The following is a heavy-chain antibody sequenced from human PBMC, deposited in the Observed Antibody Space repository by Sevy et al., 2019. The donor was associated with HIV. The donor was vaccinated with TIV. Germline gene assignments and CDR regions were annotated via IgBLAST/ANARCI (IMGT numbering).Heavy chain of an antibody. CDR1: GFTFSSSA. CDR2: IVVGCDNR. CDR3: AADPLGSSGSYFDY. D-gene: IGHD3-22*01. V-gene: IGHV1-58*01. Sequence: TSVKVSYKASGFTFSSSAVQWVRQARGQRLEWIGWIVVGCDNRNYAQKFQERVTITRDMSTSTVYMELSSLRSEDTAVYYCAADPLGSSGSYFDYWDQGTLVTVSS. J-gene: IGHJ4*02.